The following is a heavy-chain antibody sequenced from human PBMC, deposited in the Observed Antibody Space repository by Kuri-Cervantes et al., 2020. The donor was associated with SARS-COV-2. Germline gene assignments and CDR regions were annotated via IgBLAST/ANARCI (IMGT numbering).Heavy chain of an antibody. Sequence: SLKISCAASGFTVSSNYMSWVRQAPGKGLEWVSVIYSGGSTYYADSVKGRFTISRHNSKNTLYLQMNSLRAEDTAVYYCARGDYDFWSGSLLDWGQGTPVTVSS. J-gene: IGHJ4*02. V-gene: IGHV3-53*04. D-gene: IGHD3-3*01. CDR2: IYSGGST. CDR1: GFTVSSNY. CDR3: ARGDYDFWSGSLLD.